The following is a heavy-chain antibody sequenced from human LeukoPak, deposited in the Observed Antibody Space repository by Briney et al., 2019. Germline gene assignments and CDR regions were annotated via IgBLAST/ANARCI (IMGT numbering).Heavy chain of an antibody. Sequence: GGSLRLSCAASGFTFSYHWMTWVRQAPGKGLEWVANIKNDGAVKNYVDSVKGRFTISRDNAKNSLYLQMNSLRAEDTAVYYCAKEGRSGPLYSGSYGWLDYWGQGTLVTVSS. CDR1: GFTFSYHW. D-gene: IGHD1-26*01. J-gene: IGHJ4*02. CDR3: AKEGRSGPLYSGSYGWLDY. CDR2: IKNDGAVK. V-gene: IGHV3-7*03.